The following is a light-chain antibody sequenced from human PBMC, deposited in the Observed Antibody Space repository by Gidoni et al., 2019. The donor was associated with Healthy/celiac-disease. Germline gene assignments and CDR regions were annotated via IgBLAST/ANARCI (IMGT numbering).Light chain of an antibody. CDR3: SSYTSSSTRV. CDR2: DVS. Sequence: QSALTQPASVSGSPGQSITISCTGTSSEVGGYNYVSWYQQHPGKAPKRMIDDVSNRPSGVSSRFSGSKSGNTASLTISGLQAEDEADYYCSSYTSSSTRVFGGGTKLTVL. J-gene: IGLJ3*02. V-gene: IGLV2-14*03. CDR1: SSEVGGYNY.